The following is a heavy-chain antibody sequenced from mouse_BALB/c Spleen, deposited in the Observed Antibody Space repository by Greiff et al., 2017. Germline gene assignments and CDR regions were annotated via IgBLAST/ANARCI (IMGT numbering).Heavy chain of an antibody. CDR1: GFAFSSYD. V-gene: IGHV5-12-1*01. CDR3: ARLEDTVVAYYFDY. CDR2: ISSGGGST. Sequence: EVHLVESGGGLVKPGGSLKLSCAASGFAFSSYDMSWVRQTPEKRLEWVAYISSGGGSTYYPDTVKGRFTISRDNAKNTLYLQMSSLKSEDTAMYYCARLEDTVVAYYFDYWGQGTTLTVSS. J-gene: IGHJ2*01. D-gene: IGHD1-1*01.